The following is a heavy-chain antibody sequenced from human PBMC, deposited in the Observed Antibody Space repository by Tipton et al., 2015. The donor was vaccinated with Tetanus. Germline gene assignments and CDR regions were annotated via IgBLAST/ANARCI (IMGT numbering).Heavy chain of an antibody. Sequence: TLSLTCVVNGGSXXXYSXXWIRXXPGXXXEWXXXVXXXGKTDYNPSLXSRFXMTLDXSKSQXFLNXSSVAXADTAXYYCARSPRTXXYDXXGYSXRYFYGMDVWXLGAXXTVXS. J-gene: IGHJ6*02. V-gene: IGHV4-34*10. CDR2: VXXXGKT. CDR1: GGSXXXYS. CDR3: ARSPRTXXYDXXGYSXRYFYGMDV. D-gene: IGHD3-22*01.